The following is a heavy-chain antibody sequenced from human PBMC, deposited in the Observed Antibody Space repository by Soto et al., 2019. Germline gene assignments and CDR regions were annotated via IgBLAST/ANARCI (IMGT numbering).Heavy chain of an antibody. Sequence: SETLSLTCTVSGGSISSGGYYWSWIRQHPGKGLEWIGYIYYSGSTYYNPSLKSRVTISVDTSKNQFSLKLSSVTAADTAVYYCARVYYYGSGSYYNPWFDPWGQGTLVTVSS. CDR3: ARVYYYGSGSYYNPWFDP. CDR2: IYYSGST. D-gene: IGHD3-10*01. V-gene: IGHV4-31*03. J-gene: IGHJ5*02. CDR1: GGSISSGGYY.